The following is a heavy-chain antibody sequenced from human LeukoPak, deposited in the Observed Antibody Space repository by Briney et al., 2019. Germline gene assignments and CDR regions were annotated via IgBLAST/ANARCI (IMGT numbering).Heavy chain of an antibody. CDR3: ARHWTGYNTYPFDY. CDR2: IYYSGNT. CDR1: GGSISSYY. V-gene: IGHV4-59*08. D-gene: IGHD3/OR15-3a*01. Sequence: SETLSLTCTVSGGSISSYYWSWIRQSPGKGLEWIGYIYYSGNTNYNPSLKSRITISIDTSKNQVSLKLSSVTAADTAVYYCARHWTGYNTYPFDYWGQGTLVTVSS. J-gene: IGHJ4*02.